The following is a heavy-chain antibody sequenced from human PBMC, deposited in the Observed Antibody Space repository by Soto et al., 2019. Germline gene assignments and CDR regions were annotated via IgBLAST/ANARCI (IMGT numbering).Heavy chain of an antibody. J-gene: IGHJ5*02. D-gene: IGHD1-1*01. CDR2: IYYTGLT. Sequence: SETLSLTPSFSIAYLNSRTYFGRLIIQPPGKTLEFIGSIYYTGLTHYNPSHNSRVTISADRSKNQCSMRVNSVSVGDTAVYHCGRALEGVSCDIGFEAWGQGILVTVA. CDR1: IAYLNSRTYF. V-gene: IGHV4-39*01. CDR3: GRALEGVSCDIGFEA.